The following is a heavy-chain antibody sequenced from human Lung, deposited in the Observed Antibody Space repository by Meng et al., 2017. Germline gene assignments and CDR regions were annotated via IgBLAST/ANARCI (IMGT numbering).Heavy chain of an antibody. CDR1: GTTFTSND. J-gene: IGHJ5*02. CDR3: ARGLLRHIGGNWFDP. D-gene: IGHD3-16*01. Sequence: QLRLGHSGAEVKKPGASLKAPSKASGTTFTSNDITWVRQATGQGLGGLGWMNPNSGNTGYAQKFQGRVTMTRNTSISTAYMELSSLRSEDTAVYYCARGLLRHIGGNWFDPWGQGTLVTVSS. CDR2: MNPNSGNT. V-gene: IGHV1-8*01.